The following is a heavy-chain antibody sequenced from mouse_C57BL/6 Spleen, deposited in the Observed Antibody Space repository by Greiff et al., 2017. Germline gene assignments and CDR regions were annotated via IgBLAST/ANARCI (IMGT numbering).Heavy chain of an antibody. CDR2: IDPENGDT. V-gene: IGHV14-4*01. CDR1: GFNIKDDY. CDR3: TTNVGYGNPSWFAY. J-gene: IGHJ3*01. Sequence: EVQLQQSGAELVRPGASVKLSCTASGFNIKDDYMHWVKQRPEQGLEWIGWIDPENGDTEYASQFQGKATITADTSSNTAYLQLSSLTSEDTAVYYFTTNVGYGNPSWFAYWGQGTLVTVSA. D-gene: IGHD2-1*01.